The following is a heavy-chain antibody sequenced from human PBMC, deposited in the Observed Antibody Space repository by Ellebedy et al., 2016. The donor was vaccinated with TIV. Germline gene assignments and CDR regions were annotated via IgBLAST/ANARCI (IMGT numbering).Heavy chain of an antibody. CDR2: IYSDGNT. V-gene: IGHV3-53*01. J-gene: IGHJ6*02. CDR1: GFAVSSNY. CDR3: ARAGEYCDFPQNCYAMDV. Sequence: PGGSLRLSCAASGFAVSSNYMTWVRQGPGRGLEWVSLIYSDGNTNYADSVMGRFTTSRDSSKNTLDLQMNSLRAEDTAVYYCARAGEYCDFPQNCYAMDVWGQGTTVTVS. D-gene: IGHD2/OR15-2a*01.